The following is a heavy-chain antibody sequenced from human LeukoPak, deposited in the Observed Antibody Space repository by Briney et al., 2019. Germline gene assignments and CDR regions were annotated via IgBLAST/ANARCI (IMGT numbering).Heavy chain of an antibody. D-gene: IGHD3-22*01. CDR2: FDPEDVET. J-gene: IGHJ6*03. CDR3: ATRSILGYHYHYVDV. CDR1: GYIVSEFT. V-gene: IGHV1-24*01. Sequence: ASVKVSCKVSGYIVSEFTIHWVRQTPGKRLEWMGGFDPEDVETVYSQMFKGRLTLTEDTSTNTAYMELTGLTSADTAIYYCATRSILGYHYHYVDVRGKGTPVTVSS.